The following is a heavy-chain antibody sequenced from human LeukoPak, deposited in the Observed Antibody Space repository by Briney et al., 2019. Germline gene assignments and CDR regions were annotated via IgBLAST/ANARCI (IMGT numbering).Heavy chain of an antibody. CDR1: GGTFSSYA. Sequence: SVKVSCKASGGTFSSYAISWVRQAPGQGLEWMGRIIPILGIANYVQKFQGRVTVTADKSTSTAYMELSSLRSEDTAVYYCASAPIVVVPAAYGMDVWGQGTTVTVSS. D-gene: IGHD2-2*01. CDR2: IIPILGIA. J-gene: IGHJ6*02. V-gene: IGHV1-69*04. CDR3: ASAPIVVVPAAYGMDV.